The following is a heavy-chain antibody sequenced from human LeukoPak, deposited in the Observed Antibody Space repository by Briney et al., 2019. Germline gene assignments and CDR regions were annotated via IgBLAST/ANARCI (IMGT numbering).Heavy chain of an antibody. Sequence: RGESLKISCKGSGYSFTSYWIGWVRQMPGKGLEWMGIIYPGDSDTRYSPSFQGQVTISADKSITTAYLQWSSLKASDTAMYYCARGHIVLVPSANPDYWGQGTLVTVSS. V-gene: IGHV5-51*01. CDR3: ARGHIVLVPSANPDY. D-gene: IGHD2-2*01. CDR2: IYPGDSDT. CDR1: GYSFTSYW. J-gene: IGHJ4*02.